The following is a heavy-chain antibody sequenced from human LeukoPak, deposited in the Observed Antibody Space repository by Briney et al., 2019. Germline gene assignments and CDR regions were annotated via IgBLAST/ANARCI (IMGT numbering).Heavy chain of an antibody. CDR2: ISDGGSTT. J-gene: IGHJ4*02. D-gene: IGHD3-22*01. CDR1: GFTFSSYW. CDR3: SRSAYYDGSGNYYDY. V-gene: IGHV3-74*01. Sequence: TGGSLRLPCAASGFTFSSYWMHWVRQAPGKGLVWVSRISDGGSTTTYADSVKGRFTISRDNAKNTLYLQMNGLRAEDMAVYYCSRSAYYDGSGNYYDYWGQGTLVTVSS.